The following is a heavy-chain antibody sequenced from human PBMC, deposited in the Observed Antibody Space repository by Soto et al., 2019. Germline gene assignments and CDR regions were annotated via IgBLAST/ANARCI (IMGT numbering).Heavy chain of an antibody. CDR1: GGSFSGYY. D-gene: IGHD6-19*01. CDR2: INPSGST. Sequence: SETLFLTCAVYGGSFSGYYWSWIRQPPGKGLEWIGEINPSGSTNYNPSLKSRVTISVDTSKNQFSLKLSSVTAADTAVYYCARTQGPKTVAGTVDFDYWGQGTLVTVSS. J-gene: IGHJ4*02. CDR3: ARTQGPKTVAGTVDFDY. V-gene: IGHV4-34*01.